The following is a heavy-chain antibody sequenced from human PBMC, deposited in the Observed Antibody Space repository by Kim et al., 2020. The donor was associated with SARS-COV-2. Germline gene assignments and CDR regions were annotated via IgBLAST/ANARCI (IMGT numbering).Heavy chain of an antibody. J-gene: IGHJ4*02. CDR2: VGSGGGTYT. CDR1: GFTFSHYG. V-gene: IGHV3-21*06. D-gene: IGHD6-13*01. Sequence: GGSLRLSCAASGFTFSHYGMNWVRQAPGKGLEWVSSVGSGGGTYTSSADSVKGRFTISRDNAQNSVYLQMNSMRADDTAVYYCARDLYSTINYYFDSWGQGTLVTVSA. CDR3: ARDLYSTINYYFDS.